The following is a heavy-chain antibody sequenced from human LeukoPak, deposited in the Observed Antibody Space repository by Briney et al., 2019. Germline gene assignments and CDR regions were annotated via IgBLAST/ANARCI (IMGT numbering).Heavy chain of an antibody. CDR1: GFTFSSYS. D-gene: IGHD1-26*01. V-gene: IGHV3-21*01. CDR3: ARDAPRIVGATDY. CDR2: ISSSSSYI. Sequence: GGSLRLSCAASGFTFSSYSMNWVRQAPGKGLEWVSSISSSSSYIYYADSVKGRFTISRDNAKNSLYLQMNSLRAEDTAVYYCARDAPRIVGATDYWGQGTLVTVSS. J-gene: IGHJ4*02.